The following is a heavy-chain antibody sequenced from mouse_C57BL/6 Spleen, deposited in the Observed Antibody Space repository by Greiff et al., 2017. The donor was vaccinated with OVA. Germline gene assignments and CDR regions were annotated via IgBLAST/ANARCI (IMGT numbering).Heavy chain of an antibody. CDR3: ARNYYGSSPYFDY. Sequence: VQLQQPGAELVRPGSSVKLSCKASGYTFTSYWMDWVKQRPGQGLEWIGNIYPSDSETHYNQKFKDKATLTVDKSSSTAYMQLSSLTSEDSAVYDCARNYYGSSPYFDYWGQGTTLTVSS. V-gene: IGHV1-61*01. D-gene: IGHD1-1*01. CDR2: IYPSDSET. CDR1: GYTFTSYW. J-gene: IGHJ2*01.